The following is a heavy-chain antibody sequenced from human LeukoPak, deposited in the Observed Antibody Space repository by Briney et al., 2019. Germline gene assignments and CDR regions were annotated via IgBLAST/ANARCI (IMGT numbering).Heavy chain of an antibody. V-gene: IGHV4-30-4*01. CDR1: GGSISSGDFY. CDR3: ARDRGSGSTYGMDV. Sequence: SETLSLTCTVSGGSISSGDFYWSWIRQPPGKGLEWIGYIYYSGSTYYNPSLKSRGTISVDTSKNQFSLKLSSVTAADTAVYYCARDRGSGSTYGMDVWGQGTTVTVSS. J-gene: IGHJ6*02. D-gene: IGHD3-10*01. CDR2: IYYSGST.